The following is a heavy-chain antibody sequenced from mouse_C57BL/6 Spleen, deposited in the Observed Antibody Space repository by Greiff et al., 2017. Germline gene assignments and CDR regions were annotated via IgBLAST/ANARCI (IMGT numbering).Heavy chain of an antibody. V-gene: IGHV1-52*01. CDR2: IDPSDSET. D-gene: IGHD2-3*01. CDR3: ARGGYYDWYFDV. J-gene: IGHJ1*03. CDR1: GYTFTSYW. Sequence: VQLQQPGAELVRPGSSVKLSCKASGYTFTSYWMHWVKQRPIQGLEWIGNIDPSDSETHYNQKFKDKATLTVDKSSSTAYMQLSSLTSEDSAVYYCARGGYYDWYFDVWGTGTTVTVSS.